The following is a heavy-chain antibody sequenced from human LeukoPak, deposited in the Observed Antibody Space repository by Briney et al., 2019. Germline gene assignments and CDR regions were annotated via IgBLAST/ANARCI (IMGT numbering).Heavy chain of an antibody. D-gene: IGHD5-18*01. J-gene: IGHJ4*02. Sequence: PGGSLRLSCAASGFTFSSYAMSWVRQAPGKGLEWVSAISGSGGSTYYADSVKGRFTISRDNSKNTLYLQMNSLRAEDTAVYYCANGSRGYSYGYFDYWGQGTLVTVSS. V-gene: IGHV3-23*01. CDR3: ANGSRGYSYGYFDY. CDR1: GFTFSSYA. CDR2: ISGSGGST.